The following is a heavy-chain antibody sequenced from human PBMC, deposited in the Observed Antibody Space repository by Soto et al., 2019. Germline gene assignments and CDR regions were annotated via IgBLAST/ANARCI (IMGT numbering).Heavy chain of an antibody. J-gene: IGHJ6*02. CDR1: GFTFSSYA. CDR3: ARDRLTIFGVAPKVYYYGMDV. D-gene: IGHD3-3*01. CDR2: ISYDGSNK. Sequence: GGSLRLSCAASGFTFSSYAMHWVRQAPGKGLEWVAVISYDGSNKYYADSVKGRFTISRDNSKNTLYLQMNRLRAEDTAVYYCARDRLTIFGVAPKVYYYGMDVWGQGTTVTVSS. V-gene: IGHV3-30-3*01.